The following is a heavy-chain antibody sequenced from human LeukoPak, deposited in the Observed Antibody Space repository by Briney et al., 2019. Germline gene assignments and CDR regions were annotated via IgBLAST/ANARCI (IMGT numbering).Heavy chain of an antibody. Sequence: GGSLRLSCAASGFTFSSYSMNWVRQAPGKGLEWVSYISSSSSTIYYADSVKGRFTISRDNAKNSLYLQMNSLRAEDTAVYYCARMPRGGTQPNSSLDYWGQGTLVTVSS. CDR3: ARMPRGGTQPNSSLDY. CDR2: ISSSSSTI. CDR1: GFTFSSYS. V-gene: IGHV3-48*04. D-gene: IGHD6-19*01. J-gene: IGHJ4*02.